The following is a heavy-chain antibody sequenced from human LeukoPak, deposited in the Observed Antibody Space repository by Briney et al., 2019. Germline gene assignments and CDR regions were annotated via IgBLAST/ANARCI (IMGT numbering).Heavy chain of an antibody. CDR3: ARDRGYYYGSGSHLGY. D-gene: IGHD3-10*01. J-gene: IGHJ4*02. CDR1: GYTFTSYG. Sequence: ASVTVSCKASGYTFTSYGISWVRQAPGQGLEWMGWISAYNGNTNYAQKLQGRVTMTTDTSTSTAYMELRSLRSDDTAVYYCARDRGYYYGSGSHLGYWGQGTLVTVSS. CDR2: ISAYNGNT. V-gene: IGHV1-18*01.